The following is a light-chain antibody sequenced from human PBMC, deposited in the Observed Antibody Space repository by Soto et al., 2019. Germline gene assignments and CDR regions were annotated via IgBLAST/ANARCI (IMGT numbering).Light chain of an antibody. Sequence: QLVLTQSSSASASLGSSVKLTCTLSSGHGGYIIAWHQQQPGKAPRYLMKLEGSGSYNKGSGVPDRFSGSSFGADRYLTISNLQFEDEADYYCETWDSDTRVFGGGTKLTVL. CDR2: LEGSGSY. V-gene: IGLV4-60*02. CDR1: SGHGGYI. J-gene: IGLJ2*01. CDR3: ETWDSDTRV.